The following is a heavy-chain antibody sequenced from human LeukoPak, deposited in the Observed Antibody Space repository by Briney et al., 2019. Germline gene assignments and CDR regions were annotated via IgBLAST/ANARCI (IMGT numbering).Heavy chain of an antibody. J-gene: IGHJ6*02. CDR1: GCTFSSYA. CDR2: MSYDGTEK. Sequence: GGSLSLSCAASGCTFSSYAMHWVRKAPGKGLEWVAVMSYDGTEKNNADSVKGRFTISRDNPKNTLYLQMNSLRAGDTAVYYCASLRFLQNYGMDVWGQGTTVTVSS. V-gene: IGHV3-30-3*01. CDR3: ASLRFLQNYGMDV. D-gene: IGHD3-3*01.